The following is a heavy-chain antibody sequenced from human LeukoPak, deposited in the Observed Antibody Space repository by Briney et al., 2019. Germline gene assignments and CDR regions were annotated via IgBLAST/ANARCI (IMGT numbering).Heavy chain of an antibody. CDR1: GFTFSNYW. V-gene: IGHV3-7*02. CDR2: INQDGSLK. J-gene: IGHJ4*02. D-gene: IGHD3-22*01. CDR3: ASSGYYRSDY. Sequence: GGSLRLSCAASGFTFSNYWMNWVRQVPGKGLEWVANINQDGSLKYYVDSVKGRFTISRDNAKNSLYLQMNSLTAEDTAVYYCASSGYYRSDYWGQGTLVTVSS.